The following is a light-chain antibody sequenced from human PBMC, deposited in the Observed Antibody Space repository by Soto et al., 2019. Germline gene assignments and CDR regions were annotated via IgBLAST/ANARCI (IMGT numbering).Light chain of an antibody. CDR2: AAS. CDR3: QQYGSSRWT. J-gene: IGKJ1*01. V-gene: IGKV3-20*01. Sequence: EVVSTQSPGTLSLSPGERTTLSCRASQSVSSSYLAWYQQKPGQAPRLLIYAASSRATGIPDRFSGSGSGTDFTLTISRLEPEDFAVYYCQQYGSSRWTFGQGTKV. CDR1: QSVSSSY.